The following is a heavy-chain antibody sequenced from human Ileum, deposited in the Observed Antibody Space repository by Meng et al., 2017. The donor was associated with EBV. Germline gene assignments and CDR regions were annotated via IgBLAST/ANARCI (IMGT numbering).Heavy chain of an antibody. CDR1: GGTISSSGYS. J-gene: IGHJ4*02. V-gene: IGHV4-30-2*01. CDR3: ARGAYFDY. Sequence: QLQLYGSGLVTPEASLSLTCAVAGGTISSSGYSWHWIRQPQGKGMQWIGYIYYSGSAYYNPSLKSRVTLSVDRSTNQFSLNLSSVTAADTAVYYCARGAYFDYWGQGTLVTVSS. CDR2: IYYSGSA.